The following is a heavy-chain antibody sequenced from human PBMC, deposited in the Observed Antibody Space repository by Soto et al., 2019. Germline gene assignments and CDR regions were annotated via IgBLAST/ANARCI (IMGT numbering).Heavy chain of an antibody. V-gene: IGHV1-46*01. CDR2: INPGADYT. Sequence: GASVKVSCKASGYAFTTYYLHWVRQAPGQGLEWMGIINPGADYTTYAQKFQDRVSMTRDTSTRAVYMELSNLRSDDTAIYYYARDSMGAWNDESNWFDSWGQGTPVTVSS. CDR3: ARDSMGAWNDESNWFDS. CDR1: GYAFTTYY. J-gene: IGHJ5*01. D-gene: IGHD1-1*01.